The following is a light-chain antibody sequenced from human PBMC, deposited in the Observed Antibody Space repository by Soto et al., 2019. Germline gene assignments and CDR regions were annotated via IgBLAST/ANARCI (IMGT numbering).Light chain of an antibody. CDR3: QSYDSSLRGSV. J-gene: IGLJ2*01. Sequence: QSVLTQPPSVSGAPGQRVIISCTGSSSNIGAGFDVYWHQQLPGTAPKLLINVNNNRPSGVPDRFSGSKSGTSASLAISGLQAEDEADYYCQSYDSSLRGSVFGGGTKLTVL. V-gene: IGLV1-40*01. CDR2: VNN. CDR1: SSNIGAGFD.